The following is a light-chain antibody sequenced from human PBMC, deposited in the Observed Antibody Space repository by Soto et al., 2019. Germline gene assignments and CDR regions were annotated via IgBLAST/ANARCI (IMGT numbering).Light chain of an antibody. CDR1: SSDVGGYDY. J-gene: IGLJ1*01. CDR3: NSYTSSGSLGGG. V-gene: IGLV2-14*03. Sequence: ALTQPASVSGSPGQSITISCTGTSSDVGGYDYVSWYQQHPGKAPKLMIYDVSNRPSGVSNRFSGSKSDNTASLTISVLQAEDEADYYCNSYTSSGSLGGGFGSGTKVTVL. CDR2: DVS.